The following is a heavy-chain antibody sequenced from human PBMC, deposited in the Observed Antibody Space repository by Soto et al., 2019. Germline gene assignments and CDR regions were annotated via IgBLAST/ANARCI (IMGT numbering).Heavy chain of an antibody. D-gene: IGHD3-22*01. CDR1: GGTFSSYA. CDR3: ARDWYYDSSGLFGY. J-gene: IGHJ4*02. Sequence: ASVKVSCKASGGTFSSYAMHWVRQAPGQRLEWMGWINAGNGNTKYSQKFQGRVTITRDTSASTAYMELSSLRSEDTAVYYCARDWYYDSSGLFGYWGQGTLVTVSS. V-gene: IGHV1-3*01. CDR2: INAGNGNT.